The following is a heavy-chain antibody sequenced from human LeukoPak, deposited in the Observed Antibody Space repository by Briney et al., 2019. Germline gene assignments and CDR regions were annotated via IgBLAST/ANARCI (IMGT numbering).Heavy chain of an antibody. CDR2: ISWNSGSI. CDR1: GFTFDDYA. D-gene: IGHD5-18*01. V-gene: IGHV3-9*01. CDR3: AGGYSPVGYYYSMDV. Sequence: PGRSLRLSCAASGFTFDDYAMHWVRQAPGKGLEWVSGISWNSGSIYYADSVKGRSTISRDNAKNSLYLQLNSLRADDTAVYYCAGGYSPVGYYYSMDVWGQGTTVTVSS. J-gene: IGHJ6*02.